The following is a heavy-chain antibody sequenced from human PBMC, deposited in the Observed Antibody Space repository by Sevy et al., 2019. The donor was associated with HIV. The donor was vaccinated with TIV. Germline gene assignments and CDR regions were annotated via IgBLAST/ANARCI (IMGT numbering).Heavy chain of an antibody. D-gene: IGHD3-3*01. CDR1: GFTFSSYS. CDR3: ARGEVNYDSLIPIRTEGGYYYGMDV. Sequence: GGSLRLSCAASGFTFSSYSMNWVRQAPGKGLEWVSSISSSSNYIYYANSVKGRFTICRDNAKNSLYLQMNGLRAEDTAVYYCARGEVNYDSLIPIRTEGGYYYGMDVWGQGTTVTVSS. V-gene: IGHV3-21*01. J-gene: IGHJ6*02. CDR2: ISSSSNYI.